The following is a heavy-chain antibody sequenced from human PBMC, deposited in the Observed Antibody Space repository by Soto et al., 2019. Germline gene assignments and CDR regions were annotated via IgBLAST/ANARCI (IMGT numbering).Heavy chain of an antibody. CDR2: IIPIFGTA. CDR1: GGTFSSYA. Sequence: QVQLVQSGAEVKKPGSSVKVSCKASGGTFSSYAISWVRQAPGQGLEWMGGIIPIFGTANYAQKFQGRVTITADESTSTAYLELSSLRSEDTAVYYCASKYYYDSSGYPYGKDVWGQGTTVTVSS. V-gene: IGHV1-69*01. CDR3: ASKYYYDSSGYPYGKDV. D-gene: IGHD3-22*01. J-gene: IGHJ6*02.